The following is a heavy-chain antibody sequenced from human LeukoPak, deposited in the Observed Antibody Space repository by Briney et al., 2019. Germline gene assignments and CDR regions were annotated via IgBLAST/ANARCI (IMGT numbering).Heavy chain of an antibody. CDR1: GFTFSSYE. CDR3: AKDVDSRSSYLDW. D-gene: IGHD6-6*01. CDR2: MSDSGGST. V-gene: IGHV3-23*01. J-gene: IGHJ4*02. Sequence: PGGSLRLSCAASGFTFSSYEMNWVRQAPGKGLEWVSSMSDSGGSTYYAVSVKGRFTISRDNSKNTLYLQMNSLRAEDTAVYYCAKDVDSRSSYLDWWGQGTLVTVSS.